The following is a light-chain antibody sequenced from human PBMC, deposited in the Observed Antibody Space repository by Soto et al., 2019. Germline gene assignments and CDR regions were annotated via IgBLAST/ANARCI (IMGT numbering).Light chain of an antibody. Sequence: QAVVTQPPSASGTPGQRVTISCSGSSSNIGNNPVNWYQQLPGTAPKLLIYSNNQRPSGVPDRFSGSKSGTSASLAISGLQSEDETDYYCAAWDDSLNGAVFGGGTQLTVL. CDR1: SSNIGNNP. CDR3: AAWDDSLNGAV. J-gene: IGLJ7*01. CDR2: SNN. V-gene: IGLV1-44*01.